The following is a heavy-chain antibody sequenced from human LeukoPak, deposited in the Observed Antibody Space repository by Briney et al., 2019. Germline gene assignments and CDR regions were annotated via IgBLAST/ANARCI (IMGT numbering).Heavy chain of an antibody. D-gene: IGHD6-13*01. CDR1: GYSFTSHD. J-gene: IGHJ4*02. Sequence: ASVKVSCKASGYSFTSHDINWVRQATGQGLEWMGWMNPNSGNTGYAQEFQDRVTMTRNTSISTAYLELSSLGSEDTAMYYCASALKRGSAGTLIDHWGQGTLVTVSS. CDR2: MNPNSGNT. CDR3: ASALKRGSAGTLIDH. V-gene: IGHV1-8*01.